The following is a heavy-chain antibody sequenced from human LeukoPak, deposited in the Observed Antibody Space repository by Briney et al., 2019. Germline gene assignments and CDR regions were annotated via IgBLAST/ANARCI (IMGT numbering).Heavy chain of an antibody. CDR1: GGSISSYY. CDR3: ARARIRGWFDP. D-gene: IGHD3-3*02. V-gene: IGHV4-34*01. J-gene: IGHJ5*02. CDR2: INHSGST. Sequence: SETLSLTCTVSGGSISSYYWSWIRQPPGKGLEWIGEINHSGSTNYNPSLKSRVTISVDTSKNQFSLKLSSVTAADTAMYYCARARIRGWFDPWGQGTLVTVSS.